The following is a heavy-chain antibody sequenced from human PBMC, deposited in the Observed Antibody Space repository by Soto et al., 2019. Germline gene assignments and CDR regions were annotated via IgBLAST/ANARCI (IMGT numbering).Heavy chain of an antibody. CDR2: IYYTGST. J-gene: IGHJ4*02. V-gene: IGHV4-59*01. CDR1: GGSISSYY. CDR3: GGSYYDMSQFIFDY. Sequence: PSETLSLTCTVSGGSISSYYWSWIRQPPGKGLEWIGYIYYTGSTNYNPSLKSRVTISVDTSKNQFSLRLSSVTAADTAVYYCGGSYYDMSQFIFDYWGQGTLVTVSS. D-gene: IGHD3-9*01.